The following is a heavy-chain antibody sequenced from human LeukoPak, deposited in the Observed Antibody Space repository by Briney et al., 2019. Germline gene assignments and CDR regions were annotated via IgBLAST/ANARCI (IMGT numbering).Heavy chain of an antibody. Sequence: GASVKVSCKASGYTFTSYYMHWVRQAPGQGLEWMGIINPSGGSTSNAQKFQGRVTMTRDMSTSTVYMELSSLRSEDTAVYYCARARGLEWLLEPYNWFDPWGQGTLVTVSS. J-gene: IGHJ5*02. CDR3: ARARGLEWLLEPYNWFDP. V-gene: IGHV1-46*01. D-gene: IGHD3-3*01. CDR1: GYTFTSYY. CDR2: INPSGGST.